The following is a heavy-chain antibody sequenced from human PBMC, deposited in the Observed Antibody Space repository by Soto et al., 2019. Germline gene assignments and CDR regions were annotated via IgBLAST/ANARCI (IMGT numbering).Heavy chain of an antibody. V-gene: IGHV1-18*01. J-gene: IGHJ6*02. CDR3: ARDHPGIAARAGRYYYYYGMDV. D-gene: IGHD6-6*01. Sequence: ASVKVSCKASGYTFTSYGISWVRQATGQGLEWMGWISAYNGNTNYAQKLQGRVTMTTDTSTSTAYMELRSLRSDDTAVYYCARDHPGIAARAGRYYYYYGMDVWGQGTTVTVSS. CDR1: GYTFTSYG. CDR2: ISAYNGNT.